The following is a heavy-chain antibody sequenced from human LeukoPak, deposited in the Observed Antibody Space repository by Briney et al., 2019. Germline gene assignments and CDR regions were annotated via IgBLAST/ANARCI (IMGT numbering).Heavy chain of an antibody. D-gene: IGHD3-22*01. CDR3: ARGHYDSSCYYFDY. Sequence: SETLSLTCTVSGGSISSSGYYWGWVRQPPGKGLEWIGSIYYSGSTYYSPSLKSRVTISVDTSKNQFSLKLSSVAAADTAVYYCARGHYDSSCYYFDYWGQGTLVTVSS. J-gene: IGHJ4*02. CDR1: GGSISSSGYY. CDR2: IYYSGST. V-gene: IGHV4-39*07.